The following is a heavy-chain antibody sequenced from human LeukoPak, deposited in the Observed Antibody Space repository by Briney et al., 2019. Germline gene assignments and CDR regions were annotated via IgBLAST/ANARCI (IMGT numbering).Heavy chain of an antibody. J-gene: IGHJ4*02. Sequence: GGSLRLSCAASGFTFSSYSMNWVRQAPGKGLEWVSSISSSSSYIYYADSVKGRFTISRDNAKNSLYLQMNSLRAEDTAVYYCARDFWRWLQDNDYWGQGTLVTVSS. V-gene: IGHV3-21*01. D-gene: IGHD5-24*01. CDR3: ARDFWRWLQDNDY. CDR1: GFTFSSYS. CDR2: ISSSSSYI.